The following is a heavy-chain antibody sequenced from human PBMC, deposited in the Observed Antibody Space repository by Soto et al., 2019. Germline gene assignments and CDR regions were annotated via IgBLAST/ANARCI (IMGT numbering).Heavy chain of an antibody. CDR2: IFPADSDT. CDR3: ASSVVVPSTMNYFDY. CDR1: GYSFSNYW. Sequence: PGESLKISCKGSGYSFSNYWTVWVRQMPGKGLEWMGIIFPADSDTKYSPSFQGQVTISADKSISTAYLQWSSLKASDTAMYYCASSVVVPSTMNYFDYWGQGSLVTVSS. D-gene: IGHD2-15*01. J-gene: IGHJ4*02. V-gene: IGHV5-51*01.